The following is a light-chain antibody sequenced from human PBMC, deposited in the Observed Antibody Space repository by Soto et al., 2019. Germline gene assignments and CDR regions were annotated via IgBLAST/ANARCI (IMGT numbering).Light chain of an antibody. CDR3: QQRTNRPPIT. V-gene: IGKV3-15*01. CDR1: QSVTSN. CDR2: GAS. J-gene: IGKJ5*01. Sequence: EIVMTQSPDTLSVSPGDGATLSCRASQSVTSNLAWYQQKPGQAPRLLIYGASTRAPGIPARFSGSGSGTDFTLTISSLEPEDFAVYYCQQRTNRPPITFGQGTRLEIK.